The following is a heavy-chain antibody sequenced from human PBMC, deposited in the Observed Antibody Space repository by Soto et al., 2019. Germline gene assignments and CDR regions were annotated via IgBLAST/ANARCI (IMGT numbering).Heavy chain of an antibody. V-gene: IGHV3-23*01. D-gene: IGHD6-13*01. CDR1: GFTFSSFA. CDR2: ISGSGGST. J-gene: IGHJ5*02. Sequence: PRLSCAASGFTFSSFAMSWVRQAPGKGLEWVSAISGSGGSTYYADSVKGRFTISRDNSKNTLYLQINSLRAEDTAVYYCPKVGSSRGYVNPWVFRWFDHWGQGTLVTVSS. CDR3: PKVGSSRGYVNPWVFRWFDH.